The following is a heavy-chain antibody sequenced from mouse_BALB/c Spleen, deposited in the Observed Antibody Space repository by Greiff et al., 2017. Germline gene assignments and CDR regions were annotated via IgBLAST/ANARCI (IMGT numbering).Heavy chain of an antibody. CDR3: ATYGSSFFAY. J-gene: IGHJ3*01. CDR2: ISSGGSYT. CDR1: GFTFSSYG. Sequence: EVKVVESGGGLVQPGGSLKLSCAASGFTFSSYGMSWVRQTPDKRLEWVATISSGGSYTYYPDSVKGRFTISRDNAKNTLYLQMSSLKSEDTAMYYCATYGSSFFAYWGQGTLVNVSA. D-gene: IGHD1-1*01. V-gene: IGHV5-6*03.